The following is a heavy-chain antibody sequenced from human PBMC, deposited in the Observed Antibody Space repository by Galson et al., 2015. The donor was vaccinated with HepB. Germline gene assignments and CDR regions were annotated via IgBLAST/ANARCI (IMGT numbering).Heavy chain of an antibody. CDR2: IYSDGST. CDR1: GFTVSVNS. V-gene: IGHV3-66*01. J-gene: IGHJ6*03. CDR3: ARALGVTWSYYYYYMDV. D-gene: IGHD2-21*02. Sequence: SLRLSCAASGFTVSVNSMTWVRQAPGKGLEWVSLIYSDGSTYYADSVKGRFTISRDNSKNTLYLQMNSLRAEDTAVYYCARALGVTWSYYYYYMDVWGKGTTVTVSS.